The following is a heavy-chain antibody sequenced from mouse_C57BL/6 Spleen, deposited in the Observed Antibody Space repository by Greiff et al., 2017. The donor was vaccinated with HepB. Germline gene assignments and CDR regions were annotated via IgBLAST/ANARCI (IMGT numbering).Heavy chain of an antibody. CDR3: ARGGLTGTGFDY. V-gene: IGHV1-81*01. CDR1: GYTFTSYG. CDR2: IYPRSGNT. J-gene: IGHJ2*01. Sequence: VKLMESGAELARPGASVKLSCKASGYTFTSYGISWVKQSTGQGLEWIGEIYPRSGNTYYNEKFKGKATLTADKSSSTAYMELRSLTSEDSAVYFCARGGLTGTGFDYWGQGTTLTVSS. D-gene: IGHD4-1*01.